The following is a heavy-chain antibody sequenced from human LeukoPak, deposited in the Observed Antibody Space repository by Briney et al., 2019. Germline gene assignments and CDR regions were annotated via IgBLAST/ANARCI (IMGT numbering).Heavy chain of an antibody. D-gene: IGHD3-10*01. Sequence: GGSLRLSCAASGFTFSSFALSWVRQAPGEGLEWVSTVSVNGGTTYYADSVKGRFTISRDNSKNTLYLQMNSLRAEDTAVYFCAKELHGSGNYAFDYWGQGTLVTVSS. CDR2: VSVNGGTT. CDR1: GFTFSSFA. CDR3: AKELHGSGNYAFDY. J-gene: IGHJ4*02. V-gene: IGHV3-23*01.